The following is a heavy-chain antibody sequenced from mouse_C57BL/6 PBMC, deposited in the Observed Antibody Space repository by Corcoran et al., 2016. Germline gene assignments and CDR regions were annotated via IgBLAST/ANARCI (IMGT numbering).Heavy chain of an antibody. CDR2: INTYSGVP. Sequence: QIQLVQSGPELKKPGETVKISCKASGYTFTTYGMSWVKQAPGKGLKWMGWINTYSGVPTYADDFKGRFAFSLETAASTAYFQINNLKNEDTATYFCARSPYDYDVDYAMDYGGQGTSVTVSA. CDR1: GYTFTTYG. V-gene: IGHV9-3*01. CDR3: ARSPYDYDVDYAMDY. D-gene: IGHD2-4*01. J-gene: IGHJ4*01.